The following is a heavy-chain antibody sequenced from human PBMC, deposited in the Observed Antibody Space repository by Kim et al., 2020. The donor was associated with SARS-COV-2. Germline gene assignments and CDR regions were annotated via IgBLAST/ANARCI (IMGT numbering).Heavy chain of an antibody. CDR1: GFIFRSYG. Sequence: GGSLRLSCAASGFIFRSYGMSWVRQAPGKGLEWVSTISGLDSSTFYADSVKGRFTISRDKSTDTLYLQMNSLRAEDTALYFCAKVLSGYTYGPMDSWGQG. D-gene: IGHD5-12*01. J-gene: IGHJ1*01. V-gene: IGHV3-23*01. CDR3: AKVLSGYTYGPMDS. CDR2: ISGLDSST.